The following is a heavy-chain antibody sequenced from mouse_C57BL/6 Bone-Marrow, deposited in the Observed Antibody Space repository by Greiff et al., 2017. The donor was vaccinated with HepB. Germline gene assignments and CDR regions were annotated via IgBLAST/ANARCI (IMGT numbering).Heavy chain of an antibody. CDR1: EYEFPSHD. D-gene: IGHD2-2*01. CDR3: ASTMVTTGFAY. CDR2: INSDGGST. J-gene: IGHJ3*01. Sequence: EVKVEESGGGLVQPGESLKLSCESNEYEFPSHDMSWVRKTPEKRLELVAAINSDGGSTYYPDTMERRFIISRDNTKKTLYLQMSSLRSEDTALYYCASTMVTTGFAYWGQGTLVTVSA. V-gene: IGHV5-2*03.